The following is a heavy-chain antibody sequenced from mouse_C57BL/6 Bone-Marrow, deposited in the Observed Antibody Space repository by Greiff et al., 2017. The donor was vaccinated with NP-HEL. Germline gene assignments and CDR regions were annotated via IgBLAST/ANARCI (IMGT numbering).Heavy chain of an antibody. CDR1: GYTFTDYE. D-gene: IGHD2-2*01. V-gene: IGHV1-15*01. Sequence: QVQLQQSGAELVRPGASVTLSCKASGYTFTDYEMHWVKQTPVHGLEWIGAIDPETGGTAYNQKFKGEAILTADKSSSTAYMELRSLTSEDSAVYYCTRAVTGWAMDYWGQGTSVTVSS. CDR3: TRAVTGWAMDY. CDR2: IDPETGGT. J-gene: IGHJ4*01.